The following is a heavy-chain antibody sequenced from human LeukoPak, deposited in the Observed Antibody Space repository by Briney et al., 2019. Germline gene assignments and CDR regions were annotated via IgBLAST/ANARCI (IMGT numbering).Heavy chain of an antibody. CDR2: INHSGST. V-gene: IGHV4-34*01. CDR3: ARGLSGWYSIGY. J-gene: IGHJ4*02. Sequence: TSETLSLTCAVYGGSFSGYYWSWIRQPPGKGLEWIGEINHSGSTNYKPSLKSRVTISVDTSKNQFSLKLSSVTAADTAVYYCARGLSGWYSIGYWGQGTLVTVSS. CDR1: GGSFSGYY. D-gene: IGHD6-19*01.